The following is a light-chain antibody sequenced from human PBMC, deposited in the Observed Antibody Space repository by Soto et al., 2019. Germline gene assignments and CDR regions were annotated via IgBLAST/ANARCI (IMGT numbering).Light chain of an antibody. V-gene: IGLV2-8*01. CDR1: SSDVGGYNY. CDR3: SSYAGSNNPV. Sequence: QSALTQPPSASGSPGQSVTISCTGTSSDVGGYNYVSWYQQHPGKAPKLMIYEVSKRPSGVPDRFSGSKSGNTASPTVSGLQAEDEADYYCSSYAGSNNPVFGGGTKLTVL. CDR2: EVS. J-gene: IGLJ2*01.